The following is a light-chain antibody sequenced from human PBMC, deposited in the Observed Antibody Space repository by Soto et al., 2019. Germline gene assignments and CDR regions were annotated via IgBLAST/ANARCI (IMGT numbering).Light chain of an antibody. CDR2: EAP. J-gene: IGKJ5*01. V-gene: IGKV1-33*01. CDR1: QDISHY. CDR3: QQYDSLPIT. Sequence: DLQMTQSPSSMSASLGDRVTIXXQSSQDISHYLRWYQHKAGKAPKLXIYEAPEAEKGVPGRCSGSGAGTDFTLTITSLQPEDFGTYYCQQYDSLPITFGQGTRLEIK.